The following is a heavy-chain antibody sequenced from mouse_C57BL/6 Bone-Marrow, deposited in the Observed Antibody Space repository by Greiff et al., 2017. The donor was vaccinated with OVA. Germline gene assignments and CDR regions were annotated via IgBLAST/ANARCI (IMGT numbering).Heavy chain of an antibody. Sequence: VQLQQSGPVLVKPGASVKMSCKASGYTFTDYYMNWVKQSHGKSLEWIGVINPYNGGTSYNQKFKGKATLTVDKSSSTAYMELNSLTSEDSAVYYCARRYYGNYDAMDYWGQGTSVTVSS. CDR3: ARRYYGNYDAMDY. CDR2: INPYNGGT. V-gene: IGHV1-19*01. D-gene: IGHD2-1*01. J-gene: IGHJ4*01. CDR1: GYTFTDYY.